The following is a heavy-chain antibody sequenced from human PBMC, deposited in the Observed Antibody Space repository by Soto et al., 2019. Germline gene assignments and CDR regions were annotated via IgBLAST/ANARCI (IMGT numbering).Heavy chain of an antibody. CDR1: GGSISSYW. J-gene: IGHJ4*02. D-gene: IGHD4-17*01. Sequence: SETLSLTCTVSGGSISSYWWSWIRQPPGKGLEWIGEINHSGSTNYNPSLKSRVTISVDTSKNQFSLKLSSVTAADTAVYYCARGSATVTTDYWGQGTLVTVSS. CDR2: INHSGST. V-gene: IGHV4-34*01. CDR3: ARGSATVTTDY.